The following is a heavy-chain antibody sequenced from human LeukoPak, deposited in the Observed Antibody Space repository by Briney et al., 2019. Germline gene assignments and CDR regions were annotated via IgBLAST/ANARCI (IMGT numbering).Heavy chain of an antibody. CDR1: GGSFSGYY. Sequence: SETLSLTCAVYGGSFSGYYWSWIRQPPGKGLEWIGEINHSGSTNYNPSLKSRVTISVDTSKNQFSLKLSSVTAADTAVYYCASPHYYGSGGNNWFDPWGQGTLVTVSS. V-gene: IGHV4-34*01. CDR3: ASPHYYGSGGNNWFDP. J-gene: IGHJ5*02. CDR2: INHSGST. D-gene: IGHD3-10*01.